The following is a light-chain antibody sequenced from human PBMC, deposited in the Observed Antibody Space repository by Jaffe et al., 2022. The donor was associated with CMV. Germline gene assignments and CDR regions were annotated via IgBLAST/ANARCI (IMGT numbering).Light chain of an antibody. CDR1: QSISGF. V-gene: IGKV1-39*01. CDR2: GAS. Sequence: DIQMTQSPSSLSASVGDRVTITCRASQSISGFLNWYQVRPEKAPKLLIFGASTLQNGVPSRFIGSGSGTDFTLTVTSLQPEDFATYYCQQSHSDPWTFGQGTKVDMK. CDR3: QQSHSDPWT. J-gene: IGKJ1*01.